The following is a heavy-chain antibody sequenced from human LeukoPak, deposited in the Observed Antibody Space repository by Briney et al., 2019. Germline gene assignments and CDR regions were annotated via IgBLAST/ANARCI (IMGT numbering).Heavy chain of an antibody. Sequence: GGSLRLSCAASGFTFSSYGMHWVRQAPGKGLEWVAVIWYDGSNKYYADSVKGRFTISRDNSKNTLYLQMNSLRAGDTAVYYCARDDSGFSFDYWGQGTLVTVSS. CDR3: ARDDSGFSFDY. CDR2: IWYDGSNK. CDR1: GFTFSSYG. D-gene: IGHD4/OR15-4a*01. J-gene: IGHJ4*02. V-gene: IGHV3-33*01.